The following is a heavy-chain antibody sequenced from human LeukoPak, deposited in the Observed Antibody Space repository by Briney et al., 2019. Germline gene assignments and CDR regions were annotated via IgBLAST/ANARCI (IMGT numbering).Heavy chain of an antibody. D-gene: IGHD3-16*01. CDR1: GFTFSDAW. Sequence: PVGSLRLSCSASGFTFSDAWMGWVRQAPGKGLEWVGRIKSKANGETTHFAAPVKGRFTISRDDSKNTLYLQMNGLKTEDTAVYYCAWGGDYFDFWGRGTLVTVSS. CDR3: AWGGDYFDF. V-gene: IGHV3-15*01. CDR2: IKSKANGETT. J-gene: IGHJ4*02.